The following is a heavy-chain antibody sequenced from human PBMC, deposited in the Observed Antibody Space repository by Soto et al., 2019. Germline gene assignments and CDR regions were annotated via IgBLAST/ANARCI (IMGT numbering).Heavy chain of an antibody. D-gene: IGHD2-2*01. CDR1: GGSISSYY. CDR2: IYYSGST. J-gene: IGHJ4*02. Sequence: SETLSLTCTVSGGSISSYYWSWIRQPPGKGLEWIGYIYYSGSTNYNPSLKSRVTISVDTSKNQFSLKLSSVTAADTAVYYCASTALVPAAMRGGYYFDYWGQGTLVTVSS. V-gene: IGHV4-59*01. CDR3: ASTALVPAAMRGGYYFDY.